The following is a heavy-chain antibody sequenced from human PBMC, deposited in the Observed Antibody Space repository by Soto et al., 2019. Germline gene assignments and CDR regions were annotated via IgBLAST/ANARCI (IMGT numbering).Heavy chain of an antibody. CDR2: MSFDGSYK. V-gene: IGHV3-30*03. D-gene: IGHD3-10*01. Sequence: QEQLVESGGGAVQSGRSLRLSCTASGFSFSSYDMHWVRQAPGEGLEWVSAMSFDGSYKHYADFVKGRFTISRDNSENTLYLQMNGLRPEDTAVYFCARGMIRGVVYYGVEVWGQGTTVTVS. J-gene: IGHJ6*02. CDR3: ARGMIRGVVYYGVEV. CDR1: GFSFSSYD.